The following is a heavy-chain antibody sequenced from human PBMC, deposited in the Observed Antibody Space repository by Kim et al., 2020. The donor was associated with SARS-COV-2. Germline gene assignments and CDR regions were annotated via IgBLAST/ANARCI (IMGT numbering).Heavy chain of an antibody. CDR1: GVSIASSTHY. D-gene: IGHD6-6*01. Sequence: SETLSLTCTVSGVSIASSTHYWAWIRQPPGKGLEWIGTFYFGGNTYFNPSLKSRVTISVDTSNNHFSLNLTSVTAADTPTYLCARQGLAARSSSFFDLWGRGTLVTVSS. J-gene: IGHJ2*01. CDR2: FYFGGNT. V-gene: IGHV4-39*01. CDR3: ARQGLAARSSSFFDL.